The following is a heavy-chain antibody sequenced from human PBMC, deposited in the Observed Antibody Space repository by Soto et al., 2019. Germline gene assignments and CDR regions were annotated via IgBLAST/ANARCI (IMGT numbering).Heavy chain of an antibody. CDR2: IVVGSGNT. CDR3: AADAPAGSSGYYLQFDY. J-gene: IGHJ4*02. CDR1: GFTFTSSA. D-gene: IGHD3-22*01. Sequence: SVKVSCKASGFTFTSSAVQWVRQARGQRLEWIGWIVVGSGNTNYAQKFQERVTITRDMSTSTAYMELGSLRSEDTAVYYCAADAPAGSSGYYLQFDYWGQGTLVTVSS. V-gene: IGHV1-58*01.